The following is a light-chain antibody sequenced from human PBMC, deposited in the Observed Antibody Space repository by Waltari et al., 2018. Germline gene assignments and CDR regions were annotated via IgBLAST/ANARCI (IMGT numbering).Light chain of an antibody. CDR1: QRISNY. V-gene: IGKV1-39*01. Sequence: DIQMPQSPSSLSASAGDSVTITCRASQRISNYLNWDQQKPGKAPNLLIYAATSLQTGVPSRFSGSGSGTEFTLTINSLQPEDFATYYCQQTYSPPRTFGQGTKGEVK. CDR2: AAT. J-gene: IGKJ1*01. CDR3: QQTYSPPRT.